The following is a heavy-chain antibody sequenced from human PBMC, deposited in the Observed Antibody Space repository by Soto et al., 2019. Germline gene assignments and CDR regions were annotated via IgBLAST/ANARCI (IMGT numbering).Heavy chain of an antibody. CDR3: AYLPCSGGSCYWFSFSGMDV. Sequence: QITLKESGPTLVKPTQTLRLTCTFSGFLLSTSGVGVAWIRQPPGKALEWLELIYWDDDKRYRPSLESRLTITKDTSKNQVVLTMANMDSVYTATYYCAYLPCSGGSCYWFSFSGMDVWGHGTTVTVSS. V-gene: IGHV2-5*02. J-gene: IGHJ6*02. CDR2: IYWDDDK. D-gene: IGHD2-15*01. CDR1: GFLLSTSGVG.